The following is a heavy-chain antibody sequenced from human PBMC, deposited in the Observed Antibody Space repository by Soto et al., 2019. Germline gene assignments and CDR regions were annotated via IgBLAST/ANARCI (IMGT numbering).Heavy chain of an antibody. CDR3: ARDASRVSHYYGLDV. J-gene: IGHJ6*02. V-gene: IGHV1-69*18. Sequence: QVGLMQSGAEVKKPWSSVKVSCTTSGGTLSTHPISWVRQAPGQGLEWMAMIIPFYGSSNHAQKFQGRVTITVDESTNTVYMTLSSLTSEDTAVYYCARDASRVSHYYGLDVWGQGTTVTVSS. CDR2: IIPFYGSS. CDR1: GGTLSTHP.